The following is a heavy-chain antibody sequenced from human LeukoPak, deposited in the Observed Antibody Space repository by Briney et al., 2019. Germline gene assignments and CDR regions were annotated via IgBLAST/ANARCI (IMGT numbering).Heavy chain of an antibody. Sequence: GGSLRLSCATSGFTFDDYAMHWVRQAPGKGLEWASGISWNSGSIGYADSVKGRFTISRDNAKNSLYLQMNSLRAEDTALYYCAKGLNYDILTGPDYWGQGTLVTVSS. CDR1: GFTFDDYA. V-gene: IGHV3-9*01. CDR3: AKGLNYDILTGPDY. J-gene: IGHJ4*02. D-gene: IGHD3-9*01. CDR2: ISWNSGSI.